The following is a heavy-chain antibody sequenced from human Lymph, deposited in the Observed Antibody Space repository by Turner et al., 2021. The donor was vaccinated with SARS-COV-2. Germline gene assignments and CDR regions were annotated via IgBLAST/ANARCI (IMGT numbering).Heavy chain of an antibody. D-gene: IGHD4-17*01. Sequence: EVQLVESGGGLVKPGGSLRLSCAASGFTFSTYSMNWVRQAAGKGLEGISSISSSSSYIYYADSVKGRFTISRDDAKNSLYLQMNSLRAEDTAVYYCARDIPTTADYYDYWGQGTLVTVSS. CDR1: GFTFSTYS. CDR2: ISSSSSYI. CDR3: ARDIPTTADYYDY. V-gene: IGHV3-21*01. J-gene: IGHJ4*02.